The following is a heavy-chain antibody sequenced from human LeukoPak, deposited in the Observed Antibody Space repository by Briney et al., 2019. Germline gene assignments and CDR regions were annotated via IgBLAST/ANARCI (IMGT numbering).Heavy chain of an antibody. CDR2: INPNSGGT. V-gene: IGHV1-2*02. J-gene: IGHJ5*02. CDR1: GYTFTGYY. Sequence: GASVKVSCKASGYTFTGYYMHWVRQAPGQGREWMGWINPNSGGTIYAQKFQGRVTMTRDTSISTVYMELSRLRSDDTAVYYCARAPPITRGPFDPWGQGTLVTVSS. D-gene: IGHD3-10*01. CDR3: ARAPPITRGPFDP.